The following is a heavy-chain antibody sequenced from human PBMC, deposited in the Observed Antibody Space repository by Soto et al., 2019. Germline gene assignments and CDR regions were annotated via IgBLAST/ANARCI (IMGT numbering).Heavy chain of an antibody. Sequence: SETLSLTCAVSGGSISRSNWWSWVRQPPGKGLEWIGEIYHSGSTNYNPSLKSRVTISVDKSKNQFSLKLRSVTAADTAVYYCARAIGNTRIVVVPSRCSAPWGQGTLVTVSS. V-gene: IGHV4-4*02. CDR2: IYHSGST. J-gene: IGHJ5*02. D-gene: IGHD3-22*01. CDR1: GGSISRSNW. CDR3: ARAIGNTRIVVVPSRCSAP.